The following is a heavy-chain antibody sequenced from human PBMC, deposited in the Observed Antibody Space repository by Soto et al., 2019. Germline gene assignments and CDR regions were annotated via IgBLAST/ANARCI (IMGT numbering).Heavy chain of an antibody. J-gene: IGHJ4*02. V-gene: IGHV4-30-4*01. CDR1: GGSISSGDYY. CDR2: IYYSGST. CDR3: ARAEGQTPKLNIVVVVAATY. Sequence: SETLSLTCTVSGGSISSGDYYWSWIRQPPGKGLEWIGYIYYSGSTYYNPSLKSRVTISVDTSKNQFSLKLSSVTAADTAVYYCARAEGQTPKLNIVVVVAATYWGQGTLVTVSS. D-gene: IGHD2-15*01.